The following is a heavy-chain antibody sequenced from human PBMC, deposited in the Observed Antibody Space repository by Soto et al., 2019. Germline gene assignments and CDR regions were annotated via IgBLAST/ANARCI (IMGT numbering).Heavy chain of an antibody. Sequence: SETLSLTCAVYGGSFIGYYWSWIRQPPGKGLEWIGEINHSGSTNYNPSLKSRVTISVDTSKDQFSLKLSSVTAADTAVYYCARLGWQYDKNDYWGQGTLVTVSS. J-gene: IGHJ4*02. CDR1: GGSFIGYY. CDR2: INHSGST. D-gene: IGHD3-22*01. CDR3: ARLGWQYDKNDY. V-gene: IGHV4-34*01.